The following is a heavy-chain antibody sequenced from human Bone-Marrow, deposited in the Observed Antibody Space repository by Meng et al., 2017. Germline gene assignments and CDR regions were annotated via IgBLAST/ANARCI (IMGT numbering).Heavy chain of an antibody. CDR1: GYSFTSYW. V-gene: IGHV5-51*01. Sequence: GGSLRLSCKGSGYSFTSYWIGWVRQMPGKGLEWMGIIYPGDSDTRYSPSFQGQVTISADKSISTAYLQWSSLKASDTAMYYCARPSYYDSSGYYLGYFDLRGRGTLVTVSS. J-gene: IGHJ2*01. D-gene: IGHD3-22*01. CDR3: ARPSYYDSSGYYLGYFDL. CDR2: IYPGDSDT.